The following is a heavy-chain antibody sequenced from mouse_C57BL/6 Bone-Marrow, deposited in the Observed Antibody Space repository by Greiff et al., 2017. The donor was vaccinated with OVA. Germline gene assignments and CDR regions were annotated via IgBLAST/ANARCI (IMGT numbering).Heavy chain of an antibody. CDR1: GYTFTSYG. D-gene: IGHD2-1*01. Sequence: VQLQQSGAELARPGASVKLSCKASGYTFTSYGISWVKQRTGQGLEWIGEIYPRSGNTYYNEKFKGKATLTADKSSSTAYMELRSLTSEDSAVYFCARLLYGKGYFDYWGQGTTLTVSS. J-gene: IGHJ2*01. CDR2: IYPRSGNT. CDR3: ARLLYGKGYFDY. V-gene: IGHV1-81*01.